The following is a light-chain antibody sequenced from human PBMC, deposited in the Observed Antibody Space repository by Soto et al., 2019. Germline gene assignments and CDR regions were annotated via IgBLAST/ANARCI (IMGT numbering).Light chain of an antibody. Sequence: DIVMTQSPDSLAVSLGERATINCKSSQSVLYSFNNKNYLAWYQQKPGQPPKLPIDWASTRESGVPDRFSGGGSGTDFTLTISRLQAEVVAVYYCQQYYSPPITFGQGTRLEIK. V-gene: IGKV4-1*01. CDR3: QQYYSPPIT. CDR1: QSVLYSFNNKNY. J-gene: IGKJ5*01. CDR2: WAS.